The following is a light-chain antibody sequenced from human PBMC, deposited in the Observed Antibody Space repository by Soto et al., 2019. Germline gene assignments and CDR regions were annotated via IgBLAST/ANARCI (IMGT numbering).Light chain of an antibody. CDR1: QSLINF. J-gene: IGKJ5*01. CDR3: QQRSNCPDA. CDR2: DAS. Sequence: IVLTQSPATLSLSPGERATLSCRASQSLINFVAWYQHKPGQPPRLLIYDASKRATGIPTRFSGSGSGTDFTLTISSLQLEDFEVYYCQQRSNCPDAFGQGTRLEI. V-gene: IGKV3-11*01.